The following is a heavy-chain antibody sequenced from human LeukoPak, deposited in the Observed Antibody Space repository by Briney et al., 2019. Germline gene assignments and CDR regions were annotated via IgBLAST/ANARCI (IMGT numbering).Heavy chain of an antibody. J-gene: IGHJ4*02. Sequence: SETLSLTCTVSGGSISSYYWSWIRQPPGKGLEWIGYIYYSGSTNYNPSLKSRVTISVDTSKNQFSLKLSSVTAADTAVYYCAREGRLGYCSGGSCYSSGSGLDYWAREPWSPSPQ. V-gene: IGHV4-59*01. CDR2: IYYSGST. CDR3: AREGRLGYCSGGSCYSSGSGLDY. CDR1: GGSISSYY. D-gene: IGHD2-15*01.